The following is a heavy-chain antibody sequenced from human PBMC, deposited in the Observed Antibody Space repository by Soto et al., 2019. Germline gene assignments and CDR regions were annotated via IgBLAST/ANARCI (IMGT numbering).Heavy chain of an antibody. J-gene: IGHJ6*03. CDR2: ISSSSSTI. D-gene: IGHD4-17*01. CDR1: GFTFSSYS. CDR3: ARDYGDYVEYYYYYMDV. Sequence: PGGSLRLSCAASGFTFSSYSMNWVRQAPGKGLEWVSYISSSSSTIYYADSVKGRFTISRDNAKNSLYLQMNSLRAEDTAVYYCARDYGDYVEYYYYYMDVWGKGTTVTV. V-gene: IGHV3-48*01.